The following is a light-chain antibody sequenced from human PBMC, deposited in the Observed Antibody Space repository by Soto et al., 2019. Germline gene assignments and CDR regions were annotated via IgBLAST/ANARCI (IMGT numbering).Light chain of an antibody. CDR3: QQTYSTFVS. Sequence: DIQMTQSPSSLSASVGDRVTITCRSSQTISTFLHWFQQKPGKAPNLLIYDASSLQSGVSLRFSGSGSGTDFTLTISSLQPEDFGTYYCQQTYSTFVSFGGGTKVEMK. CDR2: DAS. V-gene: IGKV1-39*01. CDR1: QTISTF. J-gene: IGKJ4*01.